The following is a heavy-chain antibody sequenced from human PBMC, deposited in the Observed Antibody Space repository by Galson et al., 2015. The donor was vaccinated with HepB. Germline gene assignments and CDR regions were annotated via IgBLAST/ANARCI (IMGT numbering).Heavy chain of an antibody. Sequence: SLRLSCAASGFTFSNYGMDWVRQAPGKGLEWVSVIYSGGSTYYADSVKGRFTISRDNSKNTLYLQMNSLRAEDTAVYYCARGFNRYGDPKYYFDYWGQGTLVPVSS. CDR2: IYSGGST. J-gene: IGHJ4*02. CDR3: ARGFNRYGDPKYYFDY. CDR1: GFTFSNYG. V-gene: IGHV3-66*01. D-gene: IGHD4-17*01.